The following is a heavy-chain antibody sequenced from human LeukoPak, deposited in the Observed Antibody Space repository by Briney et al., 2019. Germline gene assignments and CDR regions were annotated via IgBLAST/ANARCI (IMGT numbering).Heavy chain of an antibody. D-gene: IGHD4-17*01. J-gene: IGHJ4*02. CDR3: ARLNFGDDY. CDR1: GFTVSSNY. Sequence: GGSLRLSCAASGFTVSSNYINWVRQAPGKGLEWVSLIYGSTSADYADSVKGRFTISRDTSMNTVYLQMNSLRAEDTAVYYCARLNFGDDYWGQGTPVTASS. CDR2: IYGSTSA. V-gene: IGHV3-66*01.